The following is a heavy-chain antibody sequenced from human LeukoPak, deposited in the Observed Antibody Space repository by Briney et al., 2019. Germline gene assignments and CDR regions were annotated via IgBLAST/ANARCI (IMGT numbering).Heavy chain of an antibody. D-gene: IGHD3-22*01. CDR3: ARGSQYNYDTSAYYSHDY. J-gene: IGHJ4*02. V-gene: IGHV4-34*01. Sequence: PRGSLRLSCAASGFTFSNYYMNWVRQAPGKGLEWIGEINHSGSTNYNPSLKSRVTISVDTSKNQFSLRLNSVTAADTAVYFCARGSQYNYDTSAYYSHDYWGQGTLVTVSS. CDR1: GFTFSNYY. CDR2: INHSGST.